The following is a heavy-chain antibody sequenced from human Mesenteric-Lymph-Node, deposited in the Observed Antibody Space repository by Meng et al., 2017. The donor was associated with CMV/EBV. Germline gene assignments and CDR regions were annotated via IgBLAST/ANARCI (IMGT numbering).Heavy chain of an antibody. J-gene: IGHJ4*02. Sequence: HITLNRSGPTLVKPTQTLTLTCTFSGFSLSTSGVGVGRIRQPPGKALEWLALIYWDDDRRYSPSLKSRLTITKDTSKNQVVLTMTTMDPVDTATYYCAHSSGIAAAGPFYFDYWGQGTLVTVSS. CDR1: GFSLSTSGVG. CDR3: AHSSGIAAAGPFYFDY. V-gene: IGHV2-5*02. D-gene: IGHD6-13*01. CDR2: IYWDDDR.